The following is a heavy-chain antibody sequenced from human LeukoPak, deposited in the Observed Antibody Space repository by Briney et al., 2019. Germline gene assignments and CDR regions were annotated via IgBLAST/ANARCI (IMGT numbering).Heavy chain of an antibody. Sequence: SETLSLTCTVSGGSISSYYWSWIRQPPGKGLEWIGYIYCSGSTNYNPSLKSRVTISVDTSKNQFSLKLSSVTAADTAVYYCARDTVDNDAFDIWGQGTMVTVSS. CDR3: ARDTVDNDAFDI. V-gene: IGHV4-59*01. CDR1: GGSISSYY. D-gene: IGHD5-12*01. J-gene: IGHJ3*02. CDR2: IYCSGST.